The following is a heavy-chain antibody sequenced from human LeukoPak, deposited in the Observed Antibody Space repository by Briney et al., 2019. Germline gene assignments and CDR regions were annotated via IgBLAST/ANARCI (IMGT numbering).Heavy chain of an antibody. CDR2: ISAYNGNT. J-gene: IGHJ4*02. D-gene: IGHD2-15*01. CDR1: GYTFTNYG. CDR3: AREDCSGGSCYSDY. V-gene: IGHV1-18*04. Sequence: ASVTVSCKASGYTFTNYGISWVRQAPGQGLEWMGWISAYNGNTNYAQRLQGRVTMTTDTSTSTAYMELRSLRSDDTAVYYCAREDCSGGSCYSDYWGQGTLVTVSS.